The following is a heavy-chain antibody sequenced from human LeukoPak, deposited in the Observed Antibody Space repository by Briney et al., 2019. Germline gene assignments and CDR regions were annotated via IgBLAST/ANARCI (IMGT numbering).Heavy chain of an antibody. D-gene: IGHD2-2*01. Sequence: SETLSLTCAVYGGSFSGYYWSWIRQPPGKGLEWIGEINHSGSTNYNPSLKSRVTISVDTSKNQFSLKLSSVTAADTAVYYCAREGSTSGIYYHYYGMDVWGQGTTVTVSS. CDR1: GGSFSGYY. CDR3: AREGSTSGIYYHYYGMDV. V-gene: IGHV4-34*01. J-gene: IGHJ6*02. CDR2: INHSGST.